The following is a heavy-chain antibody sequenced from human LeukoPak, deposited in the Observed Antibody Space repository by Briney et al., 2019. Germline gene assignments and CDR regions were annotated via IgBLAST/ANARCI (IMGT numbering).Heavy chain of an antibody. CDR3: ARHLATVTTYDP. D-gene: IGHD4-17*01. Sequence: PSETLSLTCAVYGGSFSGYYWSWIRQPPGKGLEWIGEINHSGSTNYNPSLKSRVTISVDTSKNQFSLKLSSVTAADTAVYYCARHLATVTTYDPWGQGTLVTVSS. J-gene: IGHJ5*02. CDR2: INHSGST. CDR1: GGSFSGYY. V-gene: IGHV4-34*01.